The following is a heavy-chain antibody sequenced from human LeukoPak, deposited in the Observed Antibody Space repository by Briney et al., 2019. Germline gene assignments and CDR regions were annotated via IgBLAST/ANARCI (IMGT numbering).Heavy chain of an antibody. CDR3: ARALRGVLFDY. CDR1: GFTFSSYA. D-gene: IGHD3-10*01. V-gene: IGHV3-30*04. Sequence: PGGSLRLSCAASGFTFSSYAMYWVRQAPGKGLEWEAVISYDGSNKYYADSVKGRFTISRDNSKNTLYLQMNSLRAEDTAVYYCARALRGVLFDYWGQGTLVTVSS. CDR2: ISYDGSNK. J-gene: IGHJ4*02.